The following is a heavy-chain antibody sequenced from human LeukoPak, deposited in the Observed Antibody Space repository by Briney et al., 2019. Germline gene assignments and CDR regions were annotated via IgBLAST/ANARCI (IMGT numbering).Heavy chain of an antibody. CDR1: GYTFTSYG. Sequence: ASVKVSCKASGYTFTSYGISWVRQAPGQGLEWMGWISAYNGSTNYAQKLQGRVTMTTDTSTSTAYMELRSLRSDDTAVYYCARKIGSYYYYYMDVWGKGTTVTISS. V-gene: IGHV1-18*01. CDR2: ISAYNGST. CDR3: ARKIGSYYYYYMDV. J-gene: IGHJ6*03. D-gene: IGHD2-15*01.